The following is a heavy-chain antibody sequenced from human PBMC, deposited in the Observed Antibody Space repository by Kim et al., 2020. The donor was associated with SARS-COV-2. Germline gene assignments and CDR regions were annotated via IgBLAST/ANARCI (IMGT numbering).Heavy chain of an antibody. J-gene: IGHJ6*02. Sequence: SETLSLTCTVSGGSTSSYYWSWIRQPPGKGLEWIGYIYYSGSTNYNPSLKSRVTISVDTSKNQFSLKLSSVTAADTAVYYCARDPGFYSSGWYRWEGYYGMDVWGQGTTVTVSS. CDR2: IYYSGST. D-gene: IGHD6-19*01. V-gene: IGHV4-59*01. CDR1: GGSTSSYY. CDR3: ARDPGFYSSGWYRWEGYYGMDV.